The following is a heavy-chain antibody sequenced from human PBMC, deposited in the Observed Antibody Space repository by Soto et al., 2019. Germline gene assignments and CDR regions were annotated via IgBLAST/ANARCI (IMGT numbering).Heavy chain of an antibody. Sequence: SETLSLTCTVSGGSISSYYWSWIRQPPGKGLEWIGYIYYSGSTNYNPSLKSRVTISVDTSKNQFSLKLSSVTAADTAVYYCARHRARRGRLTGSYFDIWGQGTMVTVSS. CDR2: IYYSGST. CDR1: GGSISSYY. J-gene: IGHJ3*02. D-gene: IGHD3-10*01. V-gene: IGHV4-59*08. CDR3: ARHRARRGRLTGSYFDI.